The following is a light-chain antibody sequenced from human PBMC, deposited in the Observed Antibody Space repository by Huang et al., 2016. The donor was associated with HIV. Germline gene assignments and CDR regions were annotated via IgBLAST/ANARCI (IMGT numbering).Light chain of an antibody. V-gene: IGKV3-11*01. J-gene: IGKJ3*01. CDR3: QQRSRWPPG. Sequence: EIVLTQSPATLSLSPGERATLSCRASQSVSTYLAWYQQKPGQAPRLLIYDASNRATGIPARFSGSGSGTDFTRTISNLEPEDFAVYYCQQRSRWPPGFGPGTKVDVK. CDR1: QSVSTY. CDR2: DAS.